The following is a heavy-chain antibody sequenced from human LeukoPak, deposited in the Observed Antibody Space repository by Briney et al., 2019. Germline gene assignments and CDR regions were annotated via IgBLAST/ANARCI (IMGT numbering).Heavy chain of an antibody. CDR1: GFTFSSYS. CDR3: ARDDQPAAGLALFDY. Sequence: GGSLRLSCAASGFTFSSYSMNWVRQAPGKGLEWVSSISSSSSYIYYADSVKGRFTISRDNAKNSLYLQMTSLRAEDTAVYYCARDDQPAAGLALFDYWGQGTLVTVSS. J-gene: IGHJ4*02. CDR2: ISSSSSYI. V-gene: IGHV3-21*01. D-gene: IGHD6-13*01.